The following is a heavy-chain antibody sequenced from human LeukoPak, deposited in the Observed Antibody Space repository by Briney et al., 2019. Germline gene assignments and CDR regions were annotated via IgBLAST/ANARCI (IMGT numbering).Heavy chain of an antibody. Sequence: SETLSLTCTVSGSSISSGSYYWSWIRQPAGKGLEWIGRIYTSGSTNYNPSLKSRVTISVDTSKNQFSLKLSSVTAADTAVYYCARVLGKTYYYDSRSSDAFDIWGQGTMVTVSS. CDR1: GSSISSGSYY. V-gene: IGHV4-61*02. J-gene: IGHJ3*02. D-gene: IGHD3-22*01. CDR2: IYTSGST. CDR3: ARVLGKTYYYDSRSSDAFDI.